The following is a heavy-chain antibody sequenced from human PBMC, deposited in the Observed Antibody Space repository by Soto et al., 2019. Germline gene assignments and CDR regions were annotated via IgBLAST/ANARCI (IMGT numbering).Heavy chain of an antibody. CDR2: FSTEDGET. J-gene: IGHJ3*01. V-gene: IGHV1-24*01. CDR1: GSTLSELS. Sequence: QVHLVQSGAEVKKPGASVKVSCKVSGSTLSELSMHWVRQAPGKGLEWMGGFSTEDGETIYAQNFQDRVTMTEDTSSDTAYMELTSLRSEDTAIYFCAKVGARDHVWGRFRPTGAFDLWGQGAVVTVSS. D-gene: IGHD3-16*02. CDR3: AKVGARDHVWGRFRPTGAFDL.